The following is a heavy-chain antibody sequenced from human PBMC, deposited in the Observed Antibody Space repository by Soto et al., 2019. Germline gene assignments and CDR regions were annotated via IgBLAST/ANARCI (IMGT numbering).Heavy chain of an antibody. D-gene: IGHD5-12*01. Sequence: SETLSLTCTVSGGSIRTYYWSWIRQPPGKGLEWIGYIYYSGSTSYHPSLKSRLTISVDTSKNQVSLKLSSVTGADTGVYYCARDSGFDYRFDYWGQGTLVTVSS. CDR2: IYYSGST. CDR3: ARDSGFDYRFDY. J-gene: IGHJ4*02. V-gene: IGHV4-59*12. CDR1: GGSIRTYY.